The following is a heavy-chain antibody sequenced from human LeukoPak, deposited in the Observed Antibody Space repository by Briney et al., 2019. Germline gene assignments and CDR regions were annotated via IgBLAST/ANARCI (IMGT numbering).Heavy chain of an antibody. CDR2: IIPIFGTA. CDR3: ARESYYYDSSARYYFDY. V-gene: IGHV1-69*01. CDR1: GGTFSSYA. J-gene: IGHJ4*02. Sequence: ASVKVSCKASGGTFSSYAISWMRQAPGQGLEWMGGIIPIFGTANYAQKSQGRVTITADESTSTAYMELSSLRSEDTAVYYCARESYYYDSSARYYFDYWGQGTLVTVSS. D-gene: IGHD3-22*01.